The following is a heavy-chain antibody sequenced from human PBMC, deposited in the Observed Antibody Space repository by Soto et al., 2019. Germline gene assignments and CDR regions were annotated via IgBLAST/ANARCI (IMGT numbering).Heavy chain of an antibody. CDR3: ARANSSSSAFDI. Sequence: SETLSLTCAVYGGSFSGYYWSWIRQPPGKGLEWIGEINHSGSTKYNPSLKSRVTISVDTSKNQFYLKLSSGTAADTAVYYCARANSSSSAFDIWGQGTMVTVSS. V-gene: IGHV4-34*01. D-gene: IGHD6-6*01. J-gene: IGHJ3*02. CDR1: GGSFSGYY. CDR2: INHSGST.